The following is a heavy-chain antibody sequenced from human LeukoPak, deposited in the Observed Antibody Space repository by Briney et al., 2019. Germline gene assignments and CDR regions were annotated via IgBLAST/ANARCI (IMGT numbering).Heavy chain of an antibody. J-gene: IGHJ3*02. Sequence: SETLSLTCVAYGGSFSGYFWSWIRQPPGRGLEWIGEINPSGGTGNNPSLRSRVTISKDTSKNQLSLKLSSVTAADAAVYYCARYIVSYPHDAFDIWGQGTMVTVSS. CDR3: ARYIVSYPHDAFDI. V-gene: IGHV4-34*01. CDR2: INPSGGT. D-gene: IGHD1-26*01. CDR1: GGSFSGYF.